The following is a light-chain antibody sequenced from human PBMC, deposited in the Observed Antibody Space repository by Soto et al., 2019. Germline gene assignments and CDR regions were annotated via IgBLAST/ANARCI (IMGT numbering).Light chain of an antibody. CDR2: KVS. V-gene: IGKV2-30*01. CDR3: LQGSYWPWT. Sequence: DAVLTQSPLSLPVTLGQPASISCRSSQSLVYSDGNMYLNWFHQRPGQSPRRLIYKVSNRESGVPERFIGSGSGTDFKLEISRVEAEDVGVYYCLQGSYWPWTLGQGTKVEIK. CDR1: QSLVYSDGNMY. J-gene: IGKJ1*01.